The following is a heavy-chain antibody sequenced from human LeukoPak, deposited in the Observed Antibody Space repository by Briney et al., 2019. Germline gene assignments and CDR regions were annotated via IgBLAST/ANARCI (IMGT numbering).Heavy chain of an antibody. D-gene: IGHD3-3*01. CDR3: ARSSVWSGYPFDY. V-gene: IGHV4-34*01. J-gene: IGHJ4*02. Sequence: SETLSLTCAAYGGSFSGYYWSWIRQPPGKGLEWIGEINHSGSTNYNPSLKSRVTISVDTSKNQFSLKLSSVTAADTAVYYCARSSVWSGYPFDYWGQGTLVTVSS. CDR2: INHSGST. CDR1: GGSFSGYY.